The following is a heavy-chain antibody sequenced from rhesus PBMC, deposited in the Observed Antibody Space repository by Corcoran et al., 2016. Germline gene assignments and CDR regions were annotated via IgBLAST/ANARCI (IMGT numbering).Heavy chain of an antibody. J-gene: IGHJ3*01. D-gene: IGHD6-25*01. CDR1: GVPISSYW. V-gene: IGHV4-80*01. Sequence: QVQLQESGPGLVKPSETLSLTCAVSGVPISSYWWSWIRQSPGKGLEWIGENNGQSERTHQHPSLKGRITLSKDASKHQFSLKLNSVTAADTAVYYCARAREGSWNAFDLWGQGLRVTVSS. CDR3: ARAREGSWNAFDL. CDR2: NNGQSERT.